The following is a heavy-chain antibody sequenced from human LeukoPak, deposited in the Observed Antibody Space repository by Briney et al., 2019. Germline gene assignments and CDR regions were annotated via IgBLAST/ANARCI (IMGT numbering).Heavy chain of an antibody. J-gene: IGHJ4*02. Sequence: SETLSLTCTVSGGSISGYYWSWIRQHPGKGLEWIGYIYYSGSTYYNPSLKSRVTISVDTSKNQFSLKLSSVTAADTAVYYCARGIIIAATIDYWGQGTLVTVSS. D-gene: IGHD6-13*01. V-gene: IGHV4-31*03. CDR2: IYYSGST. CDR1: GGSISGYY. CDR3: ARGIIIAATIDY.